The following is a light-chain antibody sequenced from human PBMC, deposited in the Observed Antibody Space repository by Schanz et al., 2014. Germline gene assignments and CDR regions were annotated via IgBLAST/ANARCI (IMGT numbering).Light chain of an antibody. CDR3: SSFASGTTFVI. Sequence: QSALTQPRSVSGSPGQSVAISCTGTSSDVGGYNYVSWYQHHPGKAPKLMIYDVSDRPSGVSNRFSGSKSGNTASLTISGLQAEDEAGYYCSSFASGTTFVIFGGGTKVTVL. CDR2: DVS. J-gene: IGLJ2*01. V-gene: IGLV2-11*01. CDR1: SSDVGGYNY.